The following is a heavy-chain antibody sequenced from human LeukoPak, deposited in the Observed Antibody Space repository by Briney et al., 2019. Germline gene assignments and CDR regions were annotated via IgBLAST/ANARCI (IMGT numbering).Heavy chain of an antibody. V-gene: IGHV3-30-3*01. CDR3: ARDPWALTGYYRYFDY. J-gene: IGHJ4*02. CDR2: ISYDGSNK. CDR1: GFTFSSYA. D-gene: IGHD3-9*01. Sequence: PGGSLRLSCAASGFTFSSYAMHWVRQAPGKGLEWVAVISYDGSNKYYADSVKGRFTISRDNSKNTLYLQMNSLRAEDTAVYYCARDPWALTGYYRYFDYWGQGTLVTVSS.